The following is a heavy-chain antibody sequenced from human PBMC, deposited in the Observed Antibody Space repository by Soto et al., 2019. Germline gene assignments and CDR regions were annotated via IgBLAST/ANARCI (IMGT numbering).Heavy chain of an antibody. CDR2: IYYSGST. Sequence: SETLSLTCTVYGGSISSSSYYWCGIRHPPGKGLEWIGSIYYSGSTYYNPSLKSRVTISVDTSKNQFSLKLSSVTAADTAVYYCACIFSGGYGYGFYYYGMDVWGQGTTVT. CDR3: ACIFSGGYGYGFYYYGMDV. D-gene: IGHD5-18*01. CDR1: GGSISSSSYY. V-gene: IGHV4-39*01. J-gene: IGHJ6*02.